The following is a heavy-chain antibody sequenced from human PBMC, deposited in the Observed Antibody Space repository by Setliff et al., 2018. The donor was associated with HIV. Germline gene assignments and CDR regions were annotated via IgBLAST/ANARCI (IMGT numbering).Heavy chain of an antibody. Sequence: PSETLSLTCTISGGSISSSSYYWGWIRQPPGKGLEWIGNIYSGGTTYYNSSLRSRVTISVDTSKNQFSLKLNSVTAADTAVYYCARHAVPHYYDSSGQSWGPGTLVTVSS. V-gene: IGHV4-39*07. D-gene: IGHD3-22*01. J-gene: IGHJ5*02. CDR2: IYSGGTT. CDR3: ARHAVPHYYDSSGQS. CDR1: GGSISSSSYY.